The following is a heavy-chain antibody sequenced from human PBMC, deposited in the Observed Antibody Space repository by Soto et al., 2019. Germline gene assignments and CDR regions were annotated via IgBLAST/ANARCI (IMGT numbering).Heavy chain of an antibody. D-gene: IGHD5-12*01. CDR2: IIPIFGTA. J-gene: IGHJ4*02. Sequence: QVQLVQSGAEVKKPGSSVKVSXXXXXXXXSSYXISXVRQAPGQGLEWMGGIIPIFGTANYAQKFQGRVTITADESTSTAYMELSSLRSEDTAVYYXARDAGEGWLRRFDYWGQGTLVTVSS. CDR1: XXXXSSYX. CDR3: ARDAGEGWLRRFDY. V-gene: IGHV1-69*12.